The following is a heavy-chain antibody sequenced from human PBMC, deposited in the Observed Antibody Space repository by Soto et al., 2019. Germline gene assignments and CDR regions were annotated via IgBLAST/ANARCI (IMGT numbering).Heavy chain of an antibody. D-gene: IGHD3-10*01. Sequence: QVQLVESGGGVVQPGRSLRLSCAASGFTFSSYGMHWVRQAPGKGLEWVAVIWYDGSNKYYADSVKGRFTISRDNSKNTLYLQMNSLRAEDTAVYYCAREGEYYGSGYYYYGMDVWGQGTTVTVSS. CDR2: IWYDGSNK. V-gene: IGHV3-33*01. CDR1: GFTFSSYG. J-gene: IGHJ6*02. CDR3: AREGEYYGSGYYYYGMDV.